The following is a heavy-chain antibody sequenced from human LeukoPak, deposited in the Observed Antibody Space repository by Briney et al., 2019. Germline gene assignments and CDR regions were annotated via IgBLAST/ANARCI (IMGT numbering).Heavy chain of an antibody. V-gene: IGHV1-2*02. CDR1: GYTFTGYY. CDR2: INPNSGGT. Sequence: AASVKVSCEASGYTFTGYYMHWVRQAPGQGLEWMGWINPNSGGTNYAQKFQGRVTMTRDTSISTAYMELSRLRSDDTAVYYCATPPPYCTNGVCYGAADNYFDYWGQGTLVTVSS. D-gene: IGHD2-8*01. J-gene: IGHJ4*02. CDR3: ATPPPYCTNGVCYGAADNYFDY.